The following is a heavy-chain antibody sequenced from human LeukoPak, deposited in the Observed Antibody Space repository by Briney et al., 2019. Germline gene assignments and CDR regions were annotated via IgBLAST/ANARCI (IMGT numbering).Heavy chain of an antibody. CDR3: AKSFASGGSCYFAIDY. V-gene: IGHV3-23*01. CDR1: GFTFSDHY. CDR2: ICGSGGST. D-gene: IGHD2-15*01. Sequence: GGSLRLSCAASGFTFSDHYMDWGRQAPGKGLEWVSGICGSGGSTYYADSVKGRFTISRDNSKNTLYLQMNSLRAEDTAVYYCAKSFASGGSCYFAIDYWGQGTLVTVSS. J-gene: IGHJ4*02.